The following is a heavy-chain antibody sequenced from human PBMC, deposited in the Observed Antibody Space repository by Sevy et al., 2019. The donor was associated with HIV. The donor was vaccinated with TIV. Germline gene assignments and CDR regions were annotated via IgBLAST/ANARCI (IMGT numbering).Heavy chain of an antibody. Sequence: GGSLRLSCAASGFTFSRFWMTWVRQAPGKGLEWVANIKQDGSEKYYVDSVKGRFSISRDNAKNSLSLQMNSLGAEDTAVYYCARVSERELGYYFDYWGHGTLVTVSS. D-gene: IGHD1-7*01. CDR1: GFTFSRFW. CDR2: IKQDGSEK. J-gene: IGHJ4*01. CDR3: ARVSERELGYYFDY. V-gene: IGHV3-7*01.